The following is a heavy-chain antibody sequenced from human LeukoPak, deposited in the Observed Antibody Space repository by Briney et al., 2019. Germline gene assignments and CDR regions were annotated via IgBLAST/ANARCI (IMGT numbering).Heavy chain of an antibody. CDR2: INPAYGTA. CDR1: GYTFTYHH. CDR3: ATVSLEAAPRYFDY. J-gene: IGHJ4*02. D-gene: IGHD1-1*01. V-gene: IGHV1-46*01. Sequence: ASVKVSCKTSGYTFTYHHIHWVRQAPGQGLDWMAIINPAYGTANSAQKFQGRVTVTRDTSTSTVYMELSSLRSEDTAVYYCATVSLEAAPRYFDYWGQGTLVTVSS.